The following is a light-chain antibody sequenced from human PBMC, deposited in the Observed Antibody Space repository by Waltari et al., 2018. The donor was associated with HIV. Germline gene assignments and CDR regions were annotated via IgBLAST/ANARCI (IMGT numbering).Light chain of an antibody. J-gene: IGLJ3*02. CDR3: ESYTSTSVWV. CDR1: SNNVGGYNY. V-gene: IGLV2-14*03. Sequence: QSALTQPAYVSGSPGQSITISCTGSSNNVGGYNYVFWYQQHPGKAPRLMIYDVSTRPSGVSYRFSGSKSGDTASLTISGLQAEDEADYYCESYTSTSVWVFGGGTRLTVL. CDR2: DVS.